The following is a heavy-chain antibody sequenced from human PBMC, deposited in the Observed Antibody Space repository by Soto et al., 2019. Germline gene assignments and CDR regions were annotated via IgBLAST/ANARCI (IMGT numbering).Heavy chain of an antibody. V-gene: IGHV4-31*03. CDR3: ARDDYSNSLRYYYGMDV. CDR1: GGSISSGGYY. D-gene: IGHD4-4*01. Sequence: PSETLSLTCTVSGGSISSGGYYWSWICQHPGKGLEWIGYIYYSGSTYYNPSLKSRVTISVDTSKNQFSLKLSSVTAADTAVYYCARDDYSNSLRYYYGMDVWGQGTTVTVS. J-gene: IGHJ6*02. CDR2: IYYSGST.